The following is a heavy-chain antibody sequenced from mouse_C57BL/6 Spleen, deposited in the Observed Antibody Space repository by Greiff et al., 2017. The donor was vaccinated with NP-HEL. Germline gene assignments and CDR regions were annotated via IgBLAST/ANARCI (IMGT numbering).Heavy chain of an antibody. J-gene: IGHJ2*01. V-gene: IGHV5-9-1*02. CDR2: ISSGGDYI. D-gene: IGHD2-3*01. CDR3: TRDRLDGYFDY. Sequence: EVKVVESGEGLVKPGGSLKLSCAASGFTFSSYAMSWVRQTPEKRLEWVAYISSGGDYIYYADTVKGRFTISRDNARNTLYLQMSSLKSEDTAMYYCTRDRLDGYFDYWGQGTTLTVSS. CDR1: GFTFSSYA.